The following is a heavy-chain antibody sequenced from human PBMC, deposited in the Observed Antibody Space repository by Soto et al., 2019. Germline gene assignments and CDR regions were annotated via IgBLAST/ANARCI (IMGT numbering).Heavy chain of an antibody. CDR2: IYSGGST. J-gene: IGHJ4*02. Sequence: VQLVESGGGLVKPGGSLRLSCAASGFTFSDYYMSWIRQAPGKGLEWVSVIYSGGSTYYADSVKGRFTISRDNSKNTLYLQMNSLRAEDTAVYYCASTNYYDRVYWGQGTLVTVSS. V-gene: IGHV3-66*01. D-gene: IGHD3-22*01. CDR1: GFTFSDYY. CDR3: ASTNYYDRVY.